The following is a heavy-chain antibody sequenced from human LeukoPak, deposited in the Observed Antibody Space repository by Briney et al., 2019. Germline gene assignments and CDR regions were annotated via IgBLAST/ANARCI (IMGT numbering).Heavy chain of an antibody. J-gene: IGHJ3*02. V-gene: IGHV4-59*01. CDR2: IYNRGST. Sequence: NPSETLSLTCTVSGGSISSYYWSWIRQPPGKGLEWIAYIYNRGSTNYNPSLKSRVTISVDTSKNQFSLKLSSVTAADTAVYYCAREAVAGYGSDAFDIWGQGTMVTVSS. CDR1: GGSISSYY. D-gene: IGHD6-13*01. CDR3: AREAVAGYGSDAFDI.